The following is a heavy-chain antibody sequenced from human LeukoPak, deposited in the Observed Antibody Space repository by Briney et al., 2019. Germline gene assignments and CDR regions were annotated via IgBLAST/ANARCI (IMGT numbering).Heavy chain of an antibody. Sequence: GGSLRLSCAVSGITLSNYGMSWVRQAPGKGLEWVAGISGSGGSTNYADSVKGRFTISRDSAKNTLYLQVNRLRAGDTAVYFCAKRGVVIRVILVGFHKEAYYFDSWGQGALVTVSS. CDR1: GITLSNYG. V-gene: IGHV3-23*01. CDR3: AKRGVVIRVILVGFHKEAYYFDS. D-gene: IGHD3-10*01. J-gene: IGHJ4*02. CDR2: ISGSGGST.